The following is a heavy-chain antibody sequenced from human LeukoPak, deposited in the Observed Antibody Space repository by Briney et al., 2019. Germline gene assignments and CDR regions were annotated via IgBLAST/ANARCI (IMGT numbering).Heavy chain of an antibody. J-gene: IGHJ4*02. CDR1: GFTFSSYS. D-gene: IGHD6-19*01. CDR3: ARDYVAAHFDY. V-gene: IGHV3-21*01. Sequence: GGSLRLSCAASGFTFSSYSMNWLRQAPGKGLEWVSSISSSSSYIYYADSVKGRFTISRDNAKNSLYLQMNSLRAEDTAVYYCARDYVAAHFDYWGQGTLVTVSS. CDR2: ISSSSSYI.